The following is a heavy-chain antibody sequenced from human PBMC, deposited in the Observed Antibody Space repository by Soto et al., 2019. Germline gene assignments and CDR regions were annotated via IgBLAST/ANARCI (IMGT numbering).Heavy chain of an antibody. CDR1: GGTFSSYA. J-gene: IGHJ4*02. Sequence: QVQLVQSGAEVKKPGSSVKVSCKASGGTFSSYAISWVRQAPGQGLEWMGGIIPIFGTANYAQKFQGRVTITADESTSTAYMEVSSLRSEDTDVYYCARDRDYSGYDWDYFDYWGQGTLVTVSS. V-gene: IGHV1-69*01. CDR2: IIPIFGTA. D-gene: IGHD5-12*01. CDR3: ARDRDYSGYDWDYFDY.